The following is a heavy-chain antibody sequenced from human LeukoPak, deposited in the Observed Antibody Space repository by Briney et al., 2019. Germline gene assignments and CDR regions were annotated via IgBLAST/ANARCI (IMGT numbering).Heavy chain of an antibody. CDR2: ISSSSYI. D-gene: IGHD3-22*01. Sequence: PGGSLRLSCAASGFTFSSYSMNWVRQAPGKGLEWVSSISSSSYIYYADSVKGRFTISRDNAKNSLYLQMNSLRAEDTAVYYCARDRGDLDSSLDWGQGTLVTVSS. CDR1: GFTFSSYS. CDR3: ARDRGDLDSSLD. V-gene: IGHV3-21*01. J-gene: IGHJ4*02.